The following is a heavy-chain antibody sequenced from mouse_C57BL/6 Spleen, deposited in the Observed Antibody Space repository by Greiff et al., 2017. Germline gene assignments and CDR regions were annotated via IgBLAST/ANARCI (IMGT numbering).Heavy chain of an antibody. CDR1: GFSFNTYA. Sequence: VQLKESGGGLVQPKGSLKLSCAASGFSFNTYAMNWVRQAPGKGLEWVARIRSKSNNYATYYADSVKDRFTISRDDSESMLYLQMNNLKTEDTAMDYCVRQGPYYAMDYWGQGTSVTVSS. CDR3: VRQGPYYAMDY. CDR2: IRSKSNNYAT. V-gene: IGHV10-1*01. J-gene: IGHJ4*01.